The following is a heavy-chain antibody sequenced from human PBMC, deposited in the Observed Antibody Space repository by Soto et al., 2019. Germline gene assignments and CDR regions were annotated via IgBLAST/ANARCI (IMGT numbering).Heavy chain of an antibody. V-gene: IGHV3-74*01. J-gene: IGHJ4*02. CDR1: GFTFSSYW. CDR3: ARGYNWPSWVDY. Sequence: EVQLVESGGGLVQPGGSLRLSCAASGFTFSSYWMHWVRQAPGKGLVWVSRINSDGSSTSYADAVKGRFTISRDNAKNTLYLQMNSRRAEDTAVYYCARGYNWPSWVDYWGQGTLVTVSS. D-gene: IGHD1-1*01. CDR2: INSDGSST.